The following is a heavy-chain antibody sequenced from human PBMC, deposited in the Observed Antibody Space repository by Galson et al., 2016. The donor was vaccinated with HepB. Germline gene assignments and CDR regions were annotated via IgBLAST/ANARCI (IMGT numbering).Heavy chain of an antibody. V-gene: IGHV3-23*01. CDR3: AKDRENHYDTSGFSGNDY. J-gene: IGHJ4*02. CDR2: ISGGGGST. CDR1: GFTFRSYG. D-gene: IGHD3-22*01. Sequence: SLRLSCAASGFTFRSYGMSWVRQAPGKGLEWVSAISGGGGSTYYADSVRGRFSISRDNPKNTVYLELKSLSAEDTAIYYCAKDRENHYDTSGFSGNDYWGQGTLVTASS.